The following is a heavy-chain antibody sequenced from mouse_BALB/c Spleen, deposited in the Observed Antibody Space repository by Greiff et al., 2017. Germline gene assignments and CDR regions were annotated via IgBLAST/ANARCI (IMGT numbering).Heavy chain of an antibody. Sequence: EVQVVESGGGLVKPGGSLKLSCAASGFTFSDYYMYWVRQTPEKRLEWVATISDGGSYTYYPDSVKGRFTISRDNAKNNLYLQMSSLKSEDTAMYYCARDRGLLRTWFAYWGQGTLVTVSA. V-gene: IGHV5-4*02. J-gene: IGHJ3*01. CDR3: ARDRGLLRTWFAY. CDR2: ISDGGSYT. D-gene: IGHD1-1*01. CDR1: GFTFSDYY.